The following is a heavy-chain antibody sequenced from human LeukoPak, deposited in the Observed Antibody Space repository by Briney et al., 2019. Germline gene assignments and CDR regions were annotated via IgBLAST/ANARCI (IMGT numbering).Heavy chain of an antibody. CDR2: INPNSGGT. D-gene: IGHD3-10*01. Sequence: ASVKVSCKASGYTFTGYYMHWVRQAPGQGLEWMGWINPNSGGTNYAQKFQGRVTMTRDTSISTAYMELSRLRSDDTAVYYCARVGVLLWLGEFGDYYYMDVWGKGTTVTISS. CDR1: GYTFTGYY. V-gene: IGHV1-2*02. J-gene: IGHJ6*03. CDR3: ARVGVLLWLGEFGDYYYMDV.